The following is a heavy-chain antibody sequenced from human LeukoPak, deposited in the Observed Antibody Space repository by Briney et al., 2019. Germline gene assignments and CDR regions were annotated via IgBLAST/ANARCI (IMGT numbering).Heavy chain of an antibody. V-gene: IGHV1-46*01. D-gene: IGHD3-3*01. CDR2: INPSGGST. J-gene: IGHJ4*02. CDR1: GYTFTSYY. Sequence: GASVTVSCTASGYTFTSYYMHWVRQAPGQGLEWMGIINPSGGSTSYAQKFQGRVTMTRDTSTSTVYMELSSLRSEDTAVYYCATNYYDFWSGYYFDYWGQGTLVTVSS. CDR3: ATNYYDFWSGYYFDY.